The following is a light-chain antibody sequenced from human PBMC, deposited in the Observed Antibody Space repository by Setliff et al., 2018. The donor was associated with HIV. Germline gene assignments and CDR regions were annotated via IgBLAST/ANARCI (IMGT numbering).Light chain of an antibody. V-gene: IGLV1-40*01. J-gene: IGLJ1*01. Sequence: QSVLTQPPSVSGAPGQRVTISCTGSSSNIGAGYDVHWYQQLPGTAPKLLIYGYTNRASGVPDRFSGSRSGASASLAITGLQAEDEADYYCQSYDSSLSGFYVFGTGTRSPS. CDR1: SSNIGAGYD. CDR3: QSYDSSLSGFYV. CDR2: GYT.